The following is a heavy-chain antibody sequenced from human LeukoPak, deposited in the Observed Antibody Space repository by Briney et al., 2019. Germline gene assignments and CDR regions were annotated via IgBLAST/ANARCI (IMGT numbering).Heavy chain of an antibody. Sequence: ASVKVSCKASGYTFTGYYMHWVRQAPGQGLEWMGWISAYNGNTNYAQKLQGRVTMTTDTSTSTAYMELRSLRSDDTAVYYCARRRGYSSGWLRGYFDYWGQGTLVTVSS. D-gene: IGHD6-19*01. CDR2: ISAYNGNT. CDR1: GYTFTGYY. J-gene: IGHJ4*02. V-gene: IGHV1-18*04. CDR3: ARRRGYSSGWLRGYFDY.